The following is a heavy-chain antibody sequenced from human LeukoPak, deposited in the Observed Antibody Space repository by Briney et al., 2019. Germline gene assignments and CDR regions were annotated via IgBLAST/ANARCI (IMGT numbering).Heavy chain of an antibody. Sequence: SETLSLTCTVSGGSISGYYWSWIRQPPGKGLEWIGYIYYSGSTNYNPSLRSRVTISVDTSKNQFSLDLRSVTAADTAVYYCARGPHYHDSSGYSPSYSYAMDVWGQGTTVTVSS. CDR2: IYYSGST. CDR3: ARGPHYHDSSGYSPSYSYAMDV. J-gene: IGHJ6*02. V-gene: IGHV4-59*01. D-gene: IGHD3-22*01. CDR1: GGSISGYY.